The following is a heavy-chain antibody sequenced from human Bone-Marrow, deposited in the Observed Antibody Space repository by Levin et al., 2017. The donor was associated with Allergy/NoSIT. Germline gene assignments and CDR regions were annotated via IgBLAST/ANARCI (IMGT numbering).Heavy chain of an antibody. Sequence: GESLKISCAASGFTFSSYAMSWVRQAPGKGLEWVSAISGSGGSTYYADSVKGRFTISRDNSKNTLYLQMNSLRAEDTAVYYCAKDRFSVEYCSSTSCALYYMDVWGKGTTVTVSS. D-gene: IGHD2-2*01. CDR2: ISGSGGST. CDR1: GFTFSSYA. J-gene: IGHJ6*03. CDR3: AKDRFSVEYCSSTSCALYYMDV. V-gene: IGHV3-23*01.